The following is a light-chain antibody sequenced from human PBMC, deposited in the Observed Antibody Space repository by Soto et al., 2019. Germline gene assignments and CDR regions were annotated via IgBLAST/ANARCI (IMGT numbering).Light chain of an antibody. CDR1: QTVLYSSNNNNA. V-gene: IGKV4-1*01. CDR2: WAS. CDR3: QQYCSSPPT. Sequence: IVMTQSPDSLAVSLGERATMNCRSSQTVLYSSNNNNALAWYQQKPGQPPKLLFYWASARESGVPDRFSGTGSGTDFTLTISSLQPEGVTVYYCQQYCSSPPTFGGGTRVEIK. J-gene: IGKJ4*01.